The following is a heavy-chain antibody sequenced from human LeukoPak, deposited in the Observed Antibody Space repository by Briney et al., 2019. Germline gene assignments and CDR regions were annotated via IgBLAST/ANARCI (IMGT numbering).Heavy chain of an antibody. CDR3: ARDVAYCSSTSCYSLDY. V-gene: IGHV3-48*04. CDR1: GFTFSSYN. CDR2: ISSSGSTI. Sequence: GESLRLSCAASGFTFSSYNMNWVRQAPGKGLEWVSYISSSGSTIYYADSVKGRFTISRDNAKNSLYLQMNSLRAEDTAVYYCARDVAYCSSTSCYSLDYWGQGTLVTVSS. D-gene: IGHD2-2*02. J-gene: IGHJ4*02.